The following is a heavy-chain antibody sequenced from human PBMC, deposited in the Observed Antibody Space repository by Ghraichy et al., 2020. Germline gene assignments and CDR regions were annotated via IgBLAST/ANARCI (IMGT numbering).Heavy chain of an antibody. D-gene: IGHD3-10*01. J-gene: IGHJ6*02. V-gene: IGHV4-39*01. CDR3: ARHRRITMVRGVITSYYYYGMDV. CDR2: IYYSGST. Sequence: TLSLTCTVSGGSISSSSYYWGWIRQPPGKGLEWIGSIYYSGSTYYNPSLKSRVTISVDTSKNQFSLKLSSVTAADTAVYYCARHRRITMVRGVITSYYYYGMDVWGQGTTVTVSS. CDR1: GGSISSSSYY.